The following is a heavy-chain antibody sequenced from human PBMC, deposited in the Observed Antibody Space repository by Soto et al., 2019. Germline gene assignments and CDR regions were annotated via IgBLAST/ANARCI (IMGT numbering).Heavy chain of an antibody. J-gene: IGHJ4*01. CDR3: ARGDSGTGGWPFPYIDY. CDR1: GYTFTDYY. Sequence: HEHLVQSGAEVRRPGASLKVSCRASGYTFTDYYIHWVRQAPGQGLEWMGWINPDTGATNYEQNFQGKVTLTSDTSINTASLDLTSLTSDDTAVYYCARGDSGTGGWPFPYIDYWGQGTQVIVSS. CDR2: INPDTGAT. D-gene: IGHD2-8*02. V-gene: IGHV1-2*02.